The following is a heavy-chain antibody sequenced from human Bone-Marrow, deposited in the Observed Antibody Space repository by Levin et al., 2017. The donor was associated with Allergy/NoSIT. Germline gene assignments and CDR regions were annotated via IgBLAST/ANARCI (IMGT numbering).Heavy chain of an antibody. V-gene: IGHV3-15*01. Sequence: AAYEFTFRNAWMIWVRQAPGKGLEWVGRIRSKIDGETTDYAAPVKGRFIISRDDSKNTLYLQLNTLKTEDTAVYYCTTDNPIWSGQKLGYWGQGTLVTVSS. J-gene: IGHJ4*02. CDR1: EFTFRNAW. CDR3: TTDNPIWSGQKLGY. CDR2: IRSKIDGETT. D-gene: IGHD3-3*01.